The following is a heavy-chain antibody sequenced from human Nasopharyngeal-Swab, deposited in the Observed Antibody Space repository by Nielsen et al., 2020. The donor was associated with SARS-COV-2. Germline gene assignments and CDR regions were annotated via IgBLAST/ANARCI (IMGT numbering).Heavy chain of an antibody. D-gene: IGHD4-17*01. V-gene: IGHV4-39*01. CDR2: IFYSGST. Sequence: WIRQPPGKGLEWIGIIFYSGSTYYNPSLKSRVTISVYTYKNKFSLELTSVTAADTAVYYCASHDYGDYGVVDYWGQGTLVTVSS. J-gene: IGHJ4*02. CDR3: ASHDYGDYGVVDY.